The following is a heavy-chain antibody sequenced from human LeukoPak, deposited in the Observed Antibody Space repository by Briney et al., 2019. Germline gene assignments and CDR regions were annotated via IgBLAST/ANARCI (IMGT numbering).Heavy chain of an antibody. CDR1: GFTFSSNA. V-gene: IGHV3-23*01. Sequence: PGGSLRLSCAASGFTFSSNAMSWVRQAPGMGLEWVACIGGTGDNTFYAESVKGRFTISRDNSKNTLFLQMNSLRAEDTAVYYCAGDMTTITNFDYWGQGTLVTVSS. J-gene: IGHJ4*02. CDR3: AGDMTTITNFDY. D-gene: IGHD4-11*01. CDR2: IGGTGDNT.